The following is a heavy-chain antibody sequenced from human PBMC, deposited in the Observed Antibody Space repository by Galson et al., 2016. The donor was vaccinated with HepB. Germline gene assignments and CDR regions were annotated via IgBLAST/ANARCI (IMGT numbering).Heavy chain of an antibody. V-gene: IGHV4-39*01. CDR3: ARMAARLYFDL. D-gene: IGHD6-6*01. CDR2: LYNGEST. Sequence: SETLSLTCAVAGDSITSNNFYWGWIRQPPGKGLEWVGSLYNGESTFYNPSLNSRVTISVDTSKNQFSLKLGSVTAADTAVYFCARMAARLYFDLWGHGTLVTVSS. CDR1: GDSITSNNFY. J-gene: IGHJ4*01.